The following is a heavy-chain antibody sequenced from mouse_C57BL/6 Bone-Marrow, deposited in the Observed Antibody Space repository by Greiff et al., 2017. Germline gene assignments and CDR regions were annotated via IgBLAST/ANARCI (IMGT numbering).Heavy chain of an antibody. CDR1: GFTFSDYY. CDR3: ARREYGYDLDY. Sequence: DVMLVESGGGLVQPGGSLKLSCAASGFTFSDYYMYWVRQTPEKRLEWVAYISNGGGSTYYPDTVKGRFTISRDNAKNTLYLQMSRLKSEDTAMYYCARREYGYDLDYWGQGTTLTVSS. D-gene: IGHD2-2*01. V-gene: IGHV5-12*01. CDR2: ISNGGGST. J-gene: IGHJ2*01.